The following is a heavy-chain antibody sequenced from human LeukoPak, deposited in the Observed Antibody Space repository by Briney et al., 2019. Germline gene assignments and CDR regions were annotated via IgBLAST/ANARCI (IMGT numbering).Heavy chain of an antibody. CDR3: ARDTGLDV. V-gene: IGHV1-69*04. CDR2: IIPIFGIA. CDR1: GGTFTSYA. J-gene: IGHJ6*02. Sequence: SVKVSCKASGGTFTSYAISWVRQSPGQGLEWVGRIIPIFGIANYAQKFQGRVTITADKYTSTVDMELSSLRSEETAVYYCARDTGLDVWGQGTTVTVSS.